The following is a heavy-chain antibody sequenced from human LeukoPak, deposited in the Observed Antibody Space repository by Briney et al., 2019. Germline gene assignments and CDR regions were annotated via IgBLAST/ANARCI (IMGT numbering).Heavy chain of an antibody. CDR3: ARQRITGGYYDSSGYYY. V-gene: IGHV4-39*01. D-gene: IGHD3-22*01. CDR2: XYYSGST. CDR1: GSIXXXXXY. J-gene: IGHJ4*02. Sequence: GSIXXXXXYXGXXXQPPGXXVXWIVXXYYSGSTYYNPSRKSRVTISVDTEKNQFTLKLSYMTAEDPAVYYCARQRITGGYYDSSGYYYWGQGTLVTVSS.